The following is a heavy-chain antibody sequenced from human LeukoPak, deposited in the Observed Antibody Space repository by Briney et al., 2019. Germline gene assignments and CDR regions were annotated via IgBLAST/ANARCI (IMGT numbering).Heavy chain of an antibody. Sequence: ASVKVSCKASGYTFTGYYMHWVRQAPGQGLEWMGWINPNSGGTNYAQKFQGRVTMTRDTSISTAYMELSRLRSDDTAVYYCARGTLDTYYYDSSGYYYYFDYWGQGTLVTVSS. CDR3: ARGTLDTYYYDSSGYYYYFDY. V-gene: IGHV1-2*02. CDR1: GYTFTGYY. CDR2: INPNSGGT. D-gene: IGHD3-22*01. J-gene: IGHJ4*02.